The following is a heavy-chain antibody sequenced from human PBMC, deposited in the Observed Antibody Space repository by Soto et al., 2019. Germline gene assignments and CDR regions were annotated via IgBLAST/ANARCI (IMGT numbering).Heavy chain of an antibody. CDR1: GGSFSGYY. V-gene: IGHV4-34*01. CDR3: ARGGDMITFGGVIVYAFDI. Sequence: QVQLQQWGAGLLKPSETLSLTCAVYGGSFSGYYWSWIRQPPGKGLERIGEINHSGSTNYNPSLKSRVTISVDTSKNQFSLKLSSVTAADTAVYYCARGGDMITFGGVIVYAFDIWGQGTMVTVSS. J-gene: IGHJ3*02. CDR2: INHSGST. D-gene: IGHD3-16*02.